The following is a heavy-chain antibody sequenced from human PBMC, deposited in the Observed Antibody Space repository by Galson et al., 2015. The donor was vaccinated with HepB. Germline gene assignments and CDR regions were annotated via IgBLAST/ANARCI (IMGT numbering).Heavy chain of an antibody. CDR2: INQHGNEK. V-gene: IGHV3-7*03. D-gene: IGHD3-10*01. CDR1: GLAFKSFH. Sequence: SLRLSCAASGLAFKSFHMSWVRQAPGKGLEWVANINQHGNEKYYVDSVKGRFTISRDNAQNSLFLQMDSLRVEDTAVYYCATGYYYFSGATSYDWWGQGTLVTVSS. J-gene: IGHJ4*02. CDR3: ATGYYYFSGATSYDW.